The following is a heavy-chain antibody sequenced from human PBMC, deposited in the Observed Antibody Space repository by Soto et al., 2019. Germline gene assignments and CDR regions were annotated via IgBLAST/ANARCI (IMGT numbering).Heavy chain of an antibody. CDR3: ARDPSNTSGRSHYFDY. CDR2: ISTYNGDT. Sequence: SVKVSCKASGFTFTHYGISWVRQAPGQGLEWMGWISTYNGDTIYAQNFQGRVTLMTDRSSSTAYMDLRSLRSDDTAVYYCARDPSNTSGRSHYFDYWGPGTLVTVSS. CDR1: GFTFTHYG. V-gene: IGHV1-18*01. D-gene: IGHD6-19*01. J-gene: IGHJ4*02.